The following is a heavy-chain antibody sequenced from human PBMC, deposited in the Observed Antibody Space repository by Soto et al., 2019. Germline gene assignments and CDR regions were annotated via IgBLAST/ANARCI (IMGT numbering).Heavy chain of an antibody. CDR2: IWYDGSNK. Sequence: GGSLRLSCAASGFTFSSYGMHWVRQAPGKGLEWVAVIWYDGSNKYYADSVKGRFAISRDNSKNTLYLQMNSLRAEDTAVYYCARGKYRERMDVWGQGTTVTVSS. CDR3: ARGKYRERMDV. CDR1: GFTFSSYG. D-gene: IGHD2-2*01. V-gene: IGHV3-33*01. J-gene: IGHJ6*02.